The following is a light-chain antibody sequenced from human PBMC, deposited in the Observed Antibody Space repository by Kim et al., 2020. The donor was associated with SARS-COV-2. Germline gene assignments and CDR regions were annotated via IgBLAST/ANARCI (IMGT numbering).Light chain of an antibody. V-gene: IGLV1-44*01. Sequence: QSVLTQPPSASGTPGQRVTISCSGGNSDIGANTVNWYQQFPGTAPKLLINANDRRPSGVPDRFSVSQSGTSASLAISGLQSEDEADYYCATWDDSLNAWVFGGGTQLTVL. CDR1: NSDIGANT. CDR3: ATWDDSLNAWV. CDR2: AND. J-gene: IGLJ3*02.